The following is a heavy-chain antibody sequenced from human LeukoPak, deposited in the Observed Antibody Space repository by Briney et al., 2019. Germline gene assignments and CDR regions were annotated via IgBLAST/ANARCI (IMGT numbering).Heavy chain of an antibody. CDR2: IRYDGSNK. Sequence: GGSLRLSCAASGFTFSSYAMPWVRQAPGKGLEWVAFIRYDGSNKYYADSVKGRFTISRDNSKNTLYLQMNSLRAEDTAVYYCAKEEGLYKQWPKYGLDYWGQGTLVTVSS. D-gene: IGHD6-19*01. J-gene: IGHJ4*02. CDR1: GFTFSSYA. CDR3: AKEEGLYKQWPKYGLDY. V-gene: IGHV3-30*02.